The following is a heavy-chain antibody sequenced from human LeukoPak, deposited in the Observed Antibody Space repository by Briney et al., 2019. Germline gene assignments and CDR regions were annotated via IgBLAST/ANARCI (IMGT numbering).Heavy chain of an antibody. D-gene: IGHD2-2*01. J-gene: IGHJ6*03. CDR3: ASIDCSSTSCSQSVYMDV. CDR2: INPNSGGT. CDR1: GYTFTGYY. Sequence: ASVKVSCTASGYTFTGYYMHWVRQAPGQGLEWMGWINPNSGGTNYAQKFQGRVTMTRDTSISTAYMELSRLRSDDTAVYYCASIDCSSTSCSQSVYMDVWGKGTTVTVSS. V-gene: IGHV1-2*02.